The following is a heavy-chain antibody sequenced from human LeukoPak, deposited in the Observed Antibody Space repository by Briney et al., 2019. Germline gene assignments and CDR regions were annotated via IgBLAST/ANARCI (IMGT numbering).Heavy chain of an antibody. CDR3: VKDTRPGSMDV. D-gene: IGHD3-10*01. Sequence: GGSLRLSCAASGFTFSSYWMSWVRQAPGKGLEWVANIKQDGSEKYYVDSVKGRFTISRDSAKTSLYLQMDSLRPEDSAIYYCVKDTRPGSMDVWGLGTTVTVSS. CDR1: GFTFSSYW. CDR2: IKQDGSEK. J-gene: IGHJ6*02. V-gene: IGHV3-7*03.